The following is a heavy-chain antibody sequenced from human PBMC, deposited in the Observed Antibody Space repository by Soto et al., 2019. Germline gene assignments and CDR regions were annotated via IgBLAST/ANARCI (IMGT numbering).Heavy chain of an antibody. CDR3: ARRLASAWFGVKDYYMDV. CDR2: MNPNSGNT. Sequence: ASVKVSCKASGYTFTSYDINWVRQATGQGLEWMGWMNPNSGNTGYAQKFQGRVTMTRNTSISTAYMELSSLRSEDTAVYYCARRLASAWFGVKDYYMDVWGKGTTVTVSS. D-gene: IGHD3-10*01. J-gene: IGHJ6*03. V-gene: IGHV1-8*01. CDR1: GYTFTSYD.